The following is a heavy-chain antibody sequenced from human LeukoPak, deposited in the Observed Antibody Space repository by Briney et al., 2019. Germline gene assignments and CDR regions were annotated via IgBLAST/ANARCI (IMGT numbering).Heavy chain of an antibody. CDR2: IYYSGST. CDR1: GGSISSYY. J-gene: IGHJ4*02. V-gene: IGHV4-59*01. D-gene: IGHD1-1*01. Sequence: KSSETLSLTCTVSGGSISSYYWSWIRQPPGKGLEWIGYIYYSGSTNYNPSLKSRVTISVDTSKNQFSLKLSSVTAADTAVYYCARGSPRVEGKNYFDYWGQGTLVTVSS. CDR3: ARGSPRVEGKNYFDY.